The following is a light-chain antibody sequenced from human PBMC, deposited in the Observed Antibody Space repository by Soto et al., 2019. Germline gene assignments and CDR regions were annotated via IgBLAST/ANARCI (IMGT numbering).Light chain of an antibody. Sequence: QMTQSPSSLSASVVYRITITCRASQSISSYLNLYQQKPGKAPKLLIYKASTLKSGVPSRFSGSGSGTEFTLTISSLQPDDFATYYCQHYNSYSEAFGQGTKVDIK. J-gene: IGKJ1*01. CDR3: QHYNSYSEA. V-gene: IGKV1-5*03. CDR2: KAS. CDR1: QSISSY.